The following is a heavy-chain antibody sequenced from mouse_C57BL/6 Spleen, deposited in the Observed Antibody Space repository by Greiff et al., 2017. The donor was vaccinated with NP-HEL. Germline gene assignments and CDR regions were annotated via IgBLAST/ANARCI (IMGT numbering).Heavy chain of an antibody. CDR2: INPSTGGT. V-gene: IGHV1-42*01. CDR1: GYSFTGYY. D-gene: IGHD2-3*01. CDR3: ARDDHAY. J-gene: IGHJ3*01. Sequence: EVQLQESGPELVKPGASVKISCKASGYSFTGYYMNWVKQSPEKSLEWIGEINPSTGGTTYNQKFKVKATLTVDKSSSTAYMQLKSLTSEDSAVYYCARDDHAYWGQGTLVTVSA.